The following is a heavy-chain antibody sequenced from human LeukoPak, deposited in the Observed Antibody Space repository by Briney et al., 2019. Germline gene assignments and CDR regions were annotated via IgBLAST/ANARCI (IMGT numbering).Heavy chain of an antibody. J-gene: IGHJ5*02. CDR1: GGSISSSTYS. Sequence: SETLSLTCSVSGGSISSSTYSCGWIRQPPGKGLEWIGTLYYSGTTYYSPSLNSRVTISVDTSNNQFSLKLTSVTVADTALYYCARLAGGSGTYTKWFDPWGQGTLVTVSS. V-gene: IGHV4-39*01. CDR3: ARLAGGSGTYTKWFDP. D-gene: IGHD3-10*01. CDR2: LYYSGTT.